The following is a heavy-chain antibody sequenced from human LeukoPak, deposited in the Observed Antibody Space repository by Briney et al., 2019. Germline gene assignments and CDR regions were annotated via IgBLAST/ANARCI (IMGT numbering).Heavy chain of an antibody. V-gene: IGHV4-4*07. CDR3: ARDENGYVWGSFRA. D-gene: IGHD3-16*02. CDR2: IYTSGST. Sequence: SETLSLTCTVSGGSISSYYWSWIRQPAGKGLEWIGRIYTSGSTTYNPSLKSRVTMSLDTSKNQFSLKLSSVTAADTAVYYCARDENGYVWGSFRAWGQGTLVTVSS. J-gene: IGHJ5*02. CDR1: GGSISSYY.